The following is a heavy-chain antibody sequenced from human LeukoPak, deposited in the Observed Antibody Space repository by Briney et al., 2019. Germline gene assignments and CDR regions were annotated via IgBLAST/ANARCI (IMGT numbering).Heavy chain of an antibody. CDR3: AITLNGGISGYRIFDY. J-gene: IGHJ4*02. D-gene: IGHD3-22*01. V-gene: IGHV1-69*01. Sequence: GSSVKVSCKASGGTFSSYAISWVRQAPGQGLEWMGGIIPIIGTTNYAQKFQDRVTVTADESTNTAFMELSSLGSEDTAVYYCAITLNGGISGYRIFDYWGQGTLVTVSS. CDR1: GGTFSSYA. CDR2: IIPIIGTT.